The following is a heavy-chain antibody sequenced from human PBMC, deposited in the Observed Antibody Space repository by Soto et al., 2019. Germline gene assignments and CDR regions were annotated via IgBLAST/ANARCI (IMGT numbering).Heavy chain of an antibody. CDR3: AKVLHNFESRATAFDY. CDR2: ISYDGSEQ. D-gene: IGHD1-26*01. Sequence: GGSLRLSCAASGFAFSTYAMNWVRQAPGKGLEWVALISYDGSEQSYIDSVKGRFTISRDNSRNTLYLQMNSLRAEDTAVYFCAKVLHNFESRATAFDYWGPGTQVTVFS. V-gene: IGHV3-30*02. J-gene: IGHJ4*02. CDR1: GFAFSTYA.